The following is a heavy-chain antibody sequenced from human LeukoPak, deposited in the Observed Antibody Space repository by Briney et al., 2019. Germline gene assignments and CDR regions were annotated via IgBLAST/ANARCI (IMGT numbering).Heavy chain of an antibody. J-gene: IGHJ4*02. D-gene: IGHD3-10*01. CDR3: AKDQGQIWFGELALFDY. CDR2: ISYDGSNK. Sequence: GRSLRLSCAASGFTFSSYGLHWVRQAPGKGLEWVAVISYDGSNKYHADSVKGRFTISRDNSKNTLYLQMNSLRAEDTAVYYCAKDQGQIWFGELALFDYWGQGTLVTVSS. CDR1: GFTFSSYG. V-gene: IGHV3-30*18.